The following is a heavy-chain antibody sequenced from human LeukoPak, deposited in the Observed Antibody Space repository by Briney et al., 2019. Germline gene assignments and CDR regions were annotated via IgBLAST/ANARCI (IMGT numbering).Heavy chain of an antibody. CDR1: GGSISSYY. D-gene: IGHD6-13*01. Sequence: SETLSLTCTVSGGSISSYYWGWIRQPPGKGLEWIGSIYYSGSTYYNPSLKSRVTISVDTSKNQFSLKLSSVTAADTAVYYCARGSAAAGMHPLDYWGQGTLVTVSS. CDR3: ARGSAAAGMHPLDY. V-gene: IGHV4-39*07. J-gene: IGHJ4*02. CDR2: IYYSGST.